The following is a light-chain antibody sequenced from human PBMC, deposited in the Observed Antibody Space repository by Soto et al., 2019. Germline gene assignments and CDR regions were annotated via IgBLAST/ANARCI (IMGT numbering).Light chain of an antibody. Sequence: QSVLTQPASVSGSPGQSITISCTGTSSDVGGYNYVSWYQQLPGKAPKLMIYDVSNRPSGVSNRFSGSKSGNTASLTISGLQAEDEADYYCSSYTSSSTLDVFGTGTKLTVL. V-gene: IGLV2-14*01. CDR2: DVS. CDR1: SSDVGGYNY. J-gene: IGLJ1*01. CDR3: SSYTSSSTLDV.